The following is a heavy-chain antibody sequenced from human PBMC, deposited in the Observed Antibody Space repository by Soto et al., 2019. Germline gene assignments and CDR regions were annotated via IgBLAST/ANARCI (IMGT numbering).Heavy chain of an antibody. CDR3: ASSVGELSPPLH. J-gene: IGHJ4*02. CDR2: TNPSGGST. V-gene: IGHV1-46*01. CDR1: GYPFTSYY. Sequence: ASVKVSCKASGYPFTSYYMHWVRQAPGQGLEWMGITNPSGGSTSYAQKFQGRVTMTRDTSTSTVDMELSSLRPEDTAVYYCASSVGELSPPLHWGQGTLVNVSS. D-gene: IGHD3-16*02.